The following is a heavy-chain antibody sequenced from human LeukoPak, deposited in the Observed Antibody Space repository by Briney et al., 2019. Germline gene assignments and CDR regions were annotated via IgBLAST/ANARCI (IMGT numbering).Heavy chain of an antibody. CDR2: VSYDGNTK. D-gene: IGHD5-24*01. J-gene: IGHJ4*02. CDR3: AKKKGGYKYDDFFDY. V-gene: IGHV3-30*18. CDR1: GFTFSSYG. Sequence: SGRSLRLSCAASGFTFSSYGMHWVRQAPGKGLEWVAVVSYDGNTKYYADSVKGRFTISRDNSKNTLLLQMNSLRTEDTAVYYCAKKKGGYKYDDFFDYWGQGTLVTVSS.